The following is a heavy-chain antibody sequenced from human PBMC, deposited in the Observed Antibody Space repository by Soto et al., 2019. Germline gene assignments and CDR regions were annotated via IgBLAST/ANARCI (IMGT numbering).Heavy chain of an antibody. Sequence: GGPMRLSSAASGCPFSSYGMHWVRQAPGKGLEGVAVISYDGSNKYYADSVKGRFTISRDNSKNTLYLQMNSLRAEDTAVYYCAKRDIEDMVRGVIIHYYYYGMDVWGQGTTVTVSS. J-gene: IGHJ6*02. D-gene: IGHD3-10*01. CDR3: AKRDIEDMVRGVIIHYYYYGMDV. CDR1: GCPFSSYG. V-gene: IGHV3-30*18. CDR2: ISYDGSNK.